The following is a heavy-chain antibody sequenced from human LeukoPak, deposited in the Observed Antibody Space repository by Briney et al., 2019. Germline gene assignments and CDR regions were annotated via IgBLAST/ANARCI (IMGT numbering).Heavy chain of an antibody. J-gene: IGHJ6*02. V-gene: IGHV3-7*03. CDR2: INHNGNVN. CDR3: ARGGGLDV. CDR1: GFASTDYF. D-gene: IGHD3-16*01. Sequence: GGSLRLSCVASGFASTDYFMNWARQAPGKGLEWVASINHNGNVNYYVDSVKGRFTISRDNAKNSLYLQMSNLRAEDTAVYFCARGGGLDVWGQGATVTVSS.